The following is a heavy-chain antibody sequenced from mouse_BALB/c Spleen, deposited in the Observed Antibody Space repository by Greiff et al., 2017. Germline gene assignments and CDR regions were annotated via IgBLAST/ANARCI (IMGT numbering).Heavy chain of an antibody. D-gene: IGHD1-1*01. V-gene: IGHV14-4*02. CDR3: TAWNYGSSLDY. Sequence: VQLQQSGAELVRPGASVKLSCTASGFNFNDYYMHWVKQRPEQGLEWIGWIDPENGDNEYAPKCQGKATMTADTSTITASLQLSSLTSEDTAVYYFTAWNYGSSLDYWGQGTTLTVSS. CDR2: IDPENGDN. CDR1: GFNFNDYY. J-gene: IGHJ2*01.